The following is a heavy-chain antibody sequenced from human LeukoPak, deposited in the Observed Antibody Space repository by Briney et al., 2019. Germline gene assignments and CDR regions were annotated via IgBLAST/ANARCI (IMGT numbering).Heavy chain of an antibody. J-gene: IGHJ4*02. D-gene: IGHD3-3*01. CDR3: ARNDFWSGYYLDY. CDR2: INTDGSST. Sequence: GGSLRLSCAASGFTFSSYSMNWVRQAPGKGLEWVSRINTDGSSTSYADSVKGRFTISRDNAKNTLYLQMNSLRAEDTAVYYCARNDFWSGYYLDYWGQGTLVTVSS. V-gene: IGHV3-74*01. CDR1: GFTFSSYS.